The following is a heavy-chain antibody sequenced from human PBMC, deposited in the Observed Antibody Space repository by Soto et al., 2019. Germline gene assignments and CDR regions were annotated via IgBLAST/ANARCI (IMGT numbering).Heavy chain of an antibody. J-gene: IGHJ5*02. V-gene: IGHV3-30-3*01. Sequence: GGSLRLSCAASGFTFSSYAMRWVRQAPGKGLEWVAVISYDGSNKYYADSVKGRFTISRDNSKNTLYLQMNSLRAEDTAVYYCARGLHSGIAVAGTFDPWGQGTLVTVSS. CDR2: ISYDGSNK. CDR1: GFTFSSYA. CDR3: ARGLHSGIAVAGTFDP. D-gene: IGHD6-19*01.